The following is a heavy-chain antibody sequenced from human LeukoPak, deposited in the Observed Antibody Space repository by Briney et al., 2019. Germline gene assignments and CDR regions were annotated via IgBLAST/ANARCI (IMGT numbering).Heavy chain of an antibody. CDR3: AREGRQDYVYFDC. V-gene: IGHV4-59*01. D-gene: IGHD4-17*01. Sequence: SETLSLTCTVSGDSISSYYWSWVRQPPGKGLEWMGYINYSGNTNYNPPLKSRVTISVDTSKNQFSLRLTSVTAADTAVYYCAREGRQDYVYFDCWGQGTLVTVSS. J-gene: IGHJ4*02. CDR1: GDSISSYY. CDR2: INYSGNT.